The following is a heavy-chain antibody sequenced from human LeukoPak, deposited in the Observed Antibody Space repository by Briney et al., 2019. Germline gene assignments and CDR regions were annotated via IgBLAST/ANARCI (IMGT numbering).Heavy chain of an antibody. CDR3: ARSVVDYHDSSGYGWFDP. D-gene: IGHD3-22*01. V-gene: IGHV1-8*01. J-gene: IGHJ5*02. CDR2: MNPNSGNT. Sequence: GASVKVSCKASGYTFTSYDINWVRQATGQGLERMGWMNPNSGNTGYAQKFQGRVTMTRNTSISTAYMELSSLRSEDTAVYYCARSVVDYHDSSGYGWFDPWGQGTLVTVSS. CDR1: GYTFTSYD.